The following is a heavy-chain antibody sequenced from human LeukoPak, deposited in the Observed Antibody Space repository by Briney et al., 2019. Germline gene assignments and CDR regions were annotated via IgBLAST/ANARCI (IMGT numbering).Heavy chain of an antibody. CDR2: IYHSGST. D-gene: IGHD3-10*01. CDR1: GGSISSYY. J-gene: IGHJ4*02. CDR3: ARDSGSGSYPVYYFDY. V-gene: IGHV4-59*01. Sequence: PSETLSLTCTVSGGSISSYYWSWIRQPPGKGLEWIGYIYHSGSTNYNPSLKSRVTISVDTSKNQFSLKLSSVTAADTAVYYCARDSGSGSYPVYYFDYWGQGTLVTVSS.